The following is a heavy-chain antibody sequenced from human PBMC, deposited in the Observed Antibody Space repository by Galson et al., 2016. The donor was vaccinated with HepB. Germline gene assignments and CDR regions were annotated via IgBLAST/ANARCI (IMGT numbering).Heavy chain of an antibody. CDR3: VRDHSVVPTTAYNWFDP. J-gene: IGHJ5*02. CDR1: GFAFSSHW. Sequence: SLRLSCAASGFAFSSHWMHWVRQDLGKGLVWVSRINSDGTISNYADSVKGRFTISRDNAKNTLYLQMNSLRAEDTAVYFCVRDHSVVPTTAYNWFDPGAGEPWSPSPQ. D-gene: IGHD4-23*01. V-gene: IGHV3-74*01. CDR2: INSDGTIS.